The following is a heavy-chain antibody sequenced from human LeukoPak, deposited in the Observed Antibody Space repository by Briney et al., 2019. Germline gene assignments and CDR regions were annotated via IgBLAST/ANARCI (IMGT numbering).Heavy chain of an antibody. V-gene: IGHV3-74*01. CDR3: IRTLIVATSPYMDV. CDR2: VNSDGTGT. J-gene: IGHJ6*03. D-gene: IGHD5-12*01. Sequence: GGSLRLSCAASGFTFSSYWMHWVRHARGKGRVWVSRVNSDGTGTTYADSVEGRFTISRDNAKNTVYLQMNSLRAEDTAIYYCIRTLIVATSPYMDVWGKGTTVTVSS. CDR1: GFTFSSYW.